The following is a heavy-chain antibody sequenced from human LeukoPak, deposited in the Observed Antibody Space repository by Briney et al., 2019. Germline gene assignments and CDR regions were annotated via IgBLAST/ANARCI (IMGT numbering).Heavy chain of an antibody. V-gene: IGHV3-53*01. CDR3: ARDGSGDSSGYYDY. D-gene: IGHD3-22*01. J-gene: IGHJ4*02. CDR2: IYSGGST. CDR1: GFTVSSNY. Sequence: GGSLRLSCAASGFTVSSNYMSWVRQAPGKGLEWVSVIYSGGSTYYADSVKGRFTISRDNSKNTLYLQMNSLRAEDTAAYYCARDGSGDSSGYYDYWGQGTLVTVSS.